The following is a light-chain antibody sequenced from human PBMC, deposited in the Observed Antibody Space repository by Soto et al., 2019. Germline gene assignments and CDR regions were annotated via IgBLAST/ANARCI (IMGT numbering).Light chain of an antibody. J-gene: IGKJ1*01. CDR1: QSSSSW. CDR3: QQYNSYPWT. Sequence: DIQMTQSPSTLSASVGDRVTITCRASQSSSSWLAWYQQKPGKAPKLLIYKASSLESGVPSRFSGSGSGTDFTLTISSLQPDDFATYYCQQYNSYPWTFGQGTKVQIK. V-gene: IGKV1-5*03. CDR2: KAS.